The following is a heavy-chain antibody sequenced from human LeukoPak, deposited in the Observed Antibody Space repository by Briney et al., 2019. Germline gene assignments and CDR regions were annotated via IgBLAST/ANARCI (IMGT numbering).Heavy chain of an antibody. V-gene: IGHV3-49*03. Sequence: HPGGSLRLSCTASGFTFGDYALSWFRQAPGKGLEWLSFIRSKDHGGTTEYAASVKGRFTISRDNAKNSLYLQMNSLRAEDTAVYYCASSVLSFGDYWGQGILVTVSS. CDR2: IRSKDHGGTT. CDR3: ASSVLSFGDY. D-gene: IGHD3-10*01. CDR1: GFTFGDYA. J-gene: IGHJ4*02.